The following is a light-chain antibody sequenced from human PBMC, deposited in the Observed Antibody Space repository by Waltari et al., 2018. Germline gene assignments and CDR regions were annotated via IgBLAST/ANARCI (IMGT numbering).Light chain of an antibody. J-gene: IGKJ4*01. CDR2: YAS. CDR1: QSVSNF. Sequence: EIVLTQSPATLSLSPGERATLSCRASQSVSNFLAWYQQKPGQAPRLLIYYASRRAAGIPARFSGSGSGTDFTLTISRLEPEDFAVFYCQQRTNWPLTFGGGTKLEVK. CDR3: QQRTNWPLT. V-gene: IGKV3-11*01.